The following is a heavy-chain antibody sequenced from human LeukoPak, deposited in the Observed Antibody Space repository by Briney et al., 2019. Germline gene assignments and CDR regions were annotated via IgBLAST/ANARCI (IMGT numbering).Heavy chain of an antibody. CDR1: GGSFSGYY. V-gene: IGHV4-34*01. CDR3: ARLGPLRYFDWLLETSNFDY. CDR2: INHIGST. D-gene: IGHD3-9*01. J-gene: IGHJ4*02. Sequence: PSETLSLTCAVYGGSFSGYYWSWIRQPPGKGLEWSGEINHIGSTNYNPSLKSRVTISVDTSKNQFSLKLSSVTAADTAVYYCARLGPLRYFDWLLETSNFDYWGQGTLVTVSS.